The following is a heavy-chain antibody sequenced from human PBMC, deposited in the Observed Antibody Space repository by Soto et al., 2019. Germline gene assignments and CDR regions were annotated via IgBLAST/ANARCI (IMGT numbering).Heavy chain of an antibody. V-gene: IGHV1-69*13. J-gene: IGHJ4*02. CDR2: IIPIIGTP. Sequence: ASVKVSCKASGGTFRNHVFNWVRQAPGQGLEWMGGIIPIIGTPNYAQKFQGRVTITADASTNTVYLEVSSLRSQDTAVYYCARDLEFRDGNISHLDYWGQGTLVTVSS. CDR1: GGTFRNHV. CDR3: ARDLEFRDGNISHLDY. D-gene: IGHD3-10*01.